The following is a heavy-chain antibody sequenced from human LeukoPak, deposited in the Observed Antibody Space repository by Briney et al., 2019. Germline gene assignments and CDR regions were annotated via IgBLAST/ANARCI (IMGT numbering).Heavy chain of an antibody. CDR2: IYYSGST. V-gene: IGHV4-59*12. CDR3: ARRGYSSGWYVDY. CDR1: GGSISSYY. Sequence: SETLSLTCTVSGGSISSYYWSWIRQPPGKGLEWIGYIYYSGSTNYNPSLKSRVTISVDTSKNQFSLKLSSVTAADTAVYYCARRGYSSGWYVDYWGQGTLVTASS. D-gene: IGHD6-19*01. J-gene: IGHJ4*02.